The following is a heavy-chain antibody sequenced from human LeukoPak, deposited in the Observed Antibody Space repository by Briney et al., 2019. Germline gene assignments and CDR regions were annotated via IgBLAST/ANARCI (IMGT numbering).Heavy chain of an antibody. D-gene: IGHD5-24*01. J-gene: IGHJ4*02. CDR3: ARDRTIMGKFFDN. V-gene: IGHV4-39*07. CDR2: DYSSGST. CDR1: GGSIRSRSYY. Sequence: PSETLSLTCTVSGGSIRSRSYYWGWFRQTPGKGLEWIGTDYSSGSTYYNPSLKSRVTISVDTSKNQFYLKLSSVTAADTAVYYCARDRTIMGKFFDNWGQGALVTVSS.